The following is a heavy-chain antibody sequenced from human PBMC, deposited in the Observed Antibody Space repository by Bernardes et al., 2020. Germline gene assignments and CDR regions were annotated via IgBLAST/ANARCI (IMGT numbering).Heavy chain of an antibody. CDR2: IKEDGSAK. CDR1: GFIFSDYW. J-gene: IGHJ4*02. V-gene: IGHV3-7*01. CDR3: ARMTTVTYVHPDYFDY. D-gene: IGHD4-17*01. Sequence: GGSLRLSCAASGFIFSDYWMTCVRQAPGKGLEWVASIKEDGSAKYYVDSVKGRFTLSRDNAESSLYLQMNSLRAEDTAVYYCARMTTVTYVHPDYFDYWGQGTLVTVSS.